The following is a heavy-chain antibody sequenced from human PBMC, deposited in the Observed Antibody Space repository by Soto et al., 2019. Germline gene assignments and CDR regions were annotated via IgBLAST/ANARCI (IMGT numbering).Heavy chain of an antibody. Sequence: SETLSLTCTVSGGSISSGDYYWSWIRQPPGKGLEWIGYIYYSGSTYYNPSLKSRVTISVDTSKNQFSLKLSSVTAADTAAYYCAREGPVVDFDYWGQGTLVTVSS. CDR2: IYYSGST. J-gene: IGHJ4*02. CDR1: GGSISSGDYY. CDR3: AREGPVVDFDY. V-gene: IGHV4-30-4*01. D-gene: IGHD2-15*01.